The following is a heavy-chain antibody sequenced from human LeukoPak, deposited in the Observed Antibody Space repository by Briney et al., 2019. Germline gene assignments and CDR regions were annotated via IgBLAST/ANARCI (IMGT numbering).Heavy chain of an antibody. CDR1: GGSFSGYY. J-gene: IGHJ4*02. CDR3: ARQKRYSGSYIGRYYFDF. V-gene: IGHV4-34*01. CDR2: LNHSGST. D-gene: IGHD1-26*01. Sequence: SETLSLTCAVYGGSFSGYYWSWIRQPPGKGLEWIGELNHSGSTNYNPSLKSRVTISVDTSKNQFSLKLSSVTAADTAVYYCARQKRYSGSYIGRYYFDFWGQGTLVTVSS.